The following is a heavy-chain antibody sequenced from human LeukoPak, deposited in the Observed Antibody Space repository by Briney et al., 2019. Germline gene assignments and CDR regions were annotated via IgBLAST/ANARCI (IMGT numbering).Heavy chain of an antibody. CDR1: GGSISSYY. CDR2: IYYSGST. J-gene: IGHJ6*03. Sequence: SETLSLTCTVSGGSISSYYWSWIRQPPGKGLEWIGYIYYSGSTNYNPSLKSRVTISVDTSKNQFSPKLSSVTAADTAVYYCARSVEGYCRGGSCYSYSYYMDVWGKGTTVTVSS. V-gene: IGHV4-59*01. CDR3: ARSVEGYCRGGSCYSYSYYMDV. D-gene: IGHD2-15*01.